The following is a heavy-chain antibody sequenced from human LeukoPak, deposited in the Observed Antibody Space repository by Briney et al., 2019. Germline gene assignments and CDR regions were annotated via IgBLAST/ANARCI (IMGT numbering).Heavy chain of an antibody. J-gene: IGHJ4*02. CDR2: IYQSGST. V-gene: IGHV4-30-2*01. D-gene: IGHD3-3*01. CDR3: ARDGALEWLPLDY. CDR1: GGSISSGGNS. Sequence: PSQTLSLTCAVSGGSISSGGNSWSWIRQQPGKGLEWIGYIYQSGSTYYNPSLKSRVTISIDTSKNQFSLKLSSVTAADTAVYYCARDGALEWLPLDYWGQGTLVTVSS.